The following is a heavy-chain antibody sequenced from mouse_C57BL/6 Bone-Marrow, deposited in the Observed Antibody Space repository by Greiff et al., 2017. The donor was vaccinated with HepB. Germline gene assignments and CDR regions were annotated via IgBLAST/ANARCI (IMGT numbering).Heavy chain of an antibody. J-gene: IGHJ4*01. CDR1: GFTFSSYG. Sequence: EVKLVESGGDLVKPGGSLKLSCAASGFTFSSYGMSWVRQTPDKRLEWVATISSGGSYTYYPDSVKGRFTISRDNAKNTLYLQMSSLKSEDTAMYCCARLGMDYWGQGTSVTVSS. CDR3: ARLGMDY. CDR2: ISSGGSYT. V-gene: IGHV5-6*01.